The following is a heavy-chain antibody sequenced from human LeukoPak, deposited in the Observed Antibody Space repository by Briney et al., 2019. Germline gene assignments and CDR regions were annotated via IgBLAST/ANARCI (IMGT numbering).Heavy chain of an antibody. CDR3: ANVGARDY. D-gene: IGHD1-26*01. Sequence: GGSLRLSCTASGFSFNSYAMNWVRQAPGKGLEWVSAISGSGGSTYYADSVKGRFTISRDNSKNTLYLQMNSLRAEDTAVYYCANVGARDYWGQGTLVTVSS. V-gene: IGHV3-23*01. CDR1: GFSFNSYA. CDR2: ISGSGGST. J-gene: IGHJ4*02.